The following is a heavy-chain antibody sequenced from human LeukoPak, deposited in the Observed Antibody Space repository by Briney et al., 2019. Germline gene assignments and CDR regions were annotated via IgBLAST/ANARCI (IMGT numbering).Heavy chain of an antibody. V-gene: IGHV4-39*07. CDR1: GASITNSRFY. J-gene: IGHJ4*02. CDR2: ISYSGTT. CDR3: ARVDRHLGIRHFFDY. D-gene: IGHD7-27*01. Sequence: PSETLSLTCAVSGASITNSRFYWGWIRQPPGKGLEWIGSISYSGTTYSNPSLKSRVAMSLDTSKNQFSLRLGSVTSADTAMYYCARVDRHLGIRHFFDYWGQGILVTVSS.